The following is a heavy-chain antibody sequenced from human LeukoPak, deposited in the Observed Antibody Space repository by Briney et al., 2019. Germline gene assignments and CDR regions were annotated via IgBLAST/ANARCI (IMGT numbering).Heavy chain of an antibody. J-gene: IGHJ4*02. CDR2: IYYSGST. Sequence: SETLPLTCTVSVGSLSSYYWSWIRQPPGKGLEGIGYIYYSGSTNYNPSLKSRVTISVDTSKNQFSLKLSSVTAADTAVYYCARSVYSSGWYEYYFDYWGQGTLVTVSS. CDR1: VGSLSSYY. D-gene: IGHD6-19*01. CDR3: ARSVYSSGWYEYYFDY. V-gene: IGHV4-59*01.